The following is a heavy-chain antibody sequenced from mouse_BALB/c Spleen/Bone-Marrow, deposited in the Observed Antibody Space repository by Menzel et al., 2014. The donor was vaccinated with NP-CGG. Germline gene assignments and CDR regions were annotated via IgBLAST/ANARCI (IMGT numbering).Heavy chain of an antibody. CDR1: GISITTGNYR. J-gene: IGHJ2*01. CDR3: ARGAMIMTGYFDY. CDR2: IYYSGTI. D-gene: IGHD2-4*01. V-gene: IGHV3-5*02. Sequence: VQLQQSGPGLVKPSQTVSLTCTVTGISITTGNYRWSWIRQFPGNKLEWIGYIYYSGTITYNPSLTSRTTITRDTSKNQFFLEMNSLTVEDTATYYCARGAMIMTGYFDYWGQGTTLTVSS.